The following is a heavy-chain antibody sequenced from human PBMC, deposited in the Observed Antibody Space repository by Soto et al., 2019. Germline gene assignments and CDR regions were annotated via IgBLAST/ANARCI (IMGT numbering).Heavy chain of an antibody. J-gene: IGHJ2*01. Sequence: QVQLVQSGAEVKKPGSSVKVSCKVSGGIFSSYAIGWVRQAPGQGLEWMAGIIPITGTTNRAQKFQGRGTVTADEATTTVDMELGSLTAEDTAGYYCAREYSSSSQYVYCDVWGRGTLVTVSS. D-gene: IGHD6-6*01. CDR2: IIPITGTT. CDR1: GGIFSSYA. V-gene: IGHV1-69*01. CDR3: AREYSSSSQYVYCDV.